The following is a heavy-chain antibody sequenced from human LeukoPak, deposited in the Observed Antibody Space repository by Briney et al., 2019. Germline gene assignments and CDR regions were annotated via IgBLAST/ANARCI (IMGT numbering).Heavy chain of an antibody. D-gene: IGHD4-23*01. CDR2: ISYDGTKK. CDR1: GFTFSSYA. CDR3: ATLDYGGKGVFDY. Sequence: PGGSLRLSCAASGFTFSSYAMHWVRQAPGKGLEWVAFISYDGTKKYYTDSVKGRFTISKDNSKNTLYLHMNSLRPEDTAVYYFATLDYGGKGVFDYWGQGILVTVSS. V-gene: IGHV3-30*10. J-gene: IGHJ4*02.